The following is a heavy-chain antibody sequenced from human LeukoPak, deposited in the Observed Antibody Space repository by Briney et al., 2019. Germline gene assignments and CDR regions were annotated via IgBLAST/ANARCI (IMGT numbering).Heavy chain of an antibody. CDR2: IYYSGST. D-gene: IGHD1-1*01. V-gene: IGHV4-59*01. CDR3: ARATVPYYFDY. CDR1: GGSISSYY. J-gene: IGHJ4*02. Sequence: SETLSLTCTVSGGSISSYYWSWIRQPPGKGLEWIGYIYYSGSTNYNPSLKSRVTISVDTSKNQFSLKLSSVTAADTAVYYCARATVPYYFDYWGQGTLVTVSS.